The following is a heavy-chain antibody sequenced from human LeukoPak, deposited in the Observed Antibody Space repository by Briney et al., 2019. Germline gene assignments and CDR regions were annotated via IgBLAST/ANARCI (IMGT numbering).Heavy chain of an antibody. J-gene: IGHJ3*02. CDR3: AGVMRRSTQQPDAFDI. CDR2: IYYSGST. D-gene: IGHD3-16*01. V-gene: IGHV4-39*07. CDR1: GGSISSGSYY. Sequence: PSETLSLTCTVSGGSISSGSYYWGWIRQPPGKGLEWIGSIYYSGSTYYNPSLKSRVTISVDTSKNQFSLKLSSVTAADTAVYYCAGVMRRSTQQPDAFDIWGQGTMVTVSS.